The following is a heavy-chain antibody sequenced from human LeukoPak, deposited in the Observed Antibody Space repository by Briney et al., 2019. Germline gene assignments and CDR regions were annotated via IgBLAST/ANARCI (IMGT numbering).Heavy chain of an antibody. D-gene: IGHD3-22*01. CDR1: GGTFSRYA. CDR3: VFDSSGYLSRSLPPYFDY. V-gene: IGHV1-69*05. J-gene: IGHJ4*02. CDR2: IIPIFGIA. Sequence: SVKVSCKASGGTFSRYAICWVRQAPGQGLEWMGGIIPIFGIANYAQKFQGRVTFTTDESTSTAYMELSSLRSEDTALYYCVFDSSGYLSRSLPPYFDYWGQGTLVTVSS.